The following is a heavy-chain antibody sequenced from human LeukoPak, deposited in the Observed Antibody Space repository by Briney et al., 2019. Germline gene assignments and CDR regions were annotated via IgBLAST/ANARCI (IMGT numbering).Heavy chain of an antibody. V-gene: IGHV3-21*01. J-gene: IGHJ4*02. CDR2: ISSTGDFI. Sequence: PGGSLRLSCAASGFTFSSYAMNWVRQAPGKGLEWVSSISSTGDFIYYADLVKGRFTISRDNAKNSLYLQMNSLRAEDTAVYYCATVFIPVAGSLLDCWGQGTLVTVSS. D-gene: IGHD6-19*01. CDR3: ATVFIPVAGSLLDC. CDR1: GFTFSSYA.